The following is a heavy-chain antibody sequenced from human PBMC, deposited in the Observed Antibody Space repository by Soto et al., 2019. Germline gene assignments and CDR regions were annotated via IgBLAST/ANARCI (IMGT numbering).Heavy chain of an antibody. Sequence: GASVKVSCKASGYTFTSYAMHWVRQAPGQRLEWMGWINAGNGNTKYSQKFQGRVTITRDTSASTAYMELSSLRSEDTAVYYCARDEGAMIVELGAFDIWGQGTMVTVSS. CDR2: INAGNGNT. J-gene: IGHJ3*02. D-gene: IGHD3-22*01. CDR1: GYTFTSYA. V-gene: IGHV1-3*01. CDR3: ARDEGAMIVELGAFDI.